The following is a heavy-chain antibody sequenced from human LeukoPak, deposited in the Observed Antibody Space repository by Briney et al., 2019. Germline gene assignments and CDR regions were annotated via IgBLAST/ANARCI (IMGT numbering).Heavy chain of an antibody. J-gene: IGHJ4*02. Sequence: GGSLRLSCAASGFTFSSYGMHWVRQAPRKGLEWVAFIRYDGSNKYYADSVKGRFTISRDNSKNTLYLQMNSLRAEDTAVYYCARDLMGARGYWGQGTLVTVSS. CDR2: IRYDGSNK. D-gene: IGHD1-26*01. CDR1: GFTFSSYG. V-gene: IGHV3-30*02. CDR3: ARDLMGARGY.